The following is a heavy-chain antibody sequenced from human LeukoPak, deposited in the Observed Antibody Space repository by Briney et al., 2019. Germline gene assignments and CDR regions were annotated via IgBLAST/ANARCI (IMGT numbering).Heavy chain of an antibody. Sequence: PGRSLRLSCAASGFTFSSYAMHWVRQAPGKGLEWVAVISYDGSNKYYADSVKGRFTISRDNSKNTLYLQMNSLRAEDTAVYYCARDKQWLVRPGYYYYGMDVWGKGTTVTVSP. CDR3: ARDKQWLVRPGYYYYGMDV. CDR2: ISYDGSNK. D-gene: IGHD6-19*01. J-gene: IGHJ6*04. V-gene: IGHV3-30*04. CDR1: GFTFSSYA.